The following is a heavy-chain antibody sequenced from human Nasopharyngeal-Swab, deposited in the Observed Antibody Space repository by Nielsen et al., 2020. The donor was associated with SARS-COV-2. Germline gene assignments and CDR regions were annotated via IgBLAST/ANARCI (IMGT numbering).Heavy chain of an antibody. V-gene: IGHV3-30*04. CDR3: ARAPGDSLDY. Sequence: GESLKISCAASGFTFSSYAMHWVRQAPGKGLEWVAVISYDGSNKYYADSVKGRFTISRDNSKNTLYLQMNSLRAEDTAVYYCARAPGDSLDYWGRGTLVTVSS. CDR2: ISYDGSNK. J-gene: IGHJ4*02. D-gene: IGHD1-26*01. CDR1: GFTFSSYA.